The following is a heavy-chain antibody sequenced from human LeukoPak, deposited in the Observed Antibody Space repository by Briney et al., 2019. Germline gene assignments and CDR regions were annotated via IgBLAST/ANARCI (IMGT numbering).Heavy chain of an antibody. CDR3: ARDGGIDFWSEKGYFDY. V-gene: IGHV3-30*02. D-gene: IGHD3-3*01. CDR2: IRDDGSTR. Sequence: GGSLRLSCAASGFTFSRYGLHWVRQAPGKGLEWMAFIRDDGSTRYYADSVKGRFTISRDNAKNSLYLQMNSLRAEDTAVYYCARDGGIDFWSEKGYFDYWGQGTLVTVSS. J-gene: IGHJ4*02. CDR1: GFTFSRYG.